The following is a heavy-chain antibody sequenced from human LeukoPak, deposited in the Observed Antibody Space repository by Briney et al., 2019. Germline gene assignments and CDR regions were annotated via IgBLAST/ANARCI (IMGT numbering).Heavy chain of an antibody. J-gene: IGHJ4*02. V-gene: IGHV3-23*01. CDR1: GFSFPYG. D-gene: IGHD5-18*01. CDR3: AKDLGGLYSYGYSN. CDR2: ITNSGENT. Sequence: GGSLRLSCEASGFSFPYGMSWVRQAPGKGLEWVSGITNSGENTYYADSVKGRFTISRDNSKNTLYLQMNSLRAEDAAVYYCAKDLGGLYSYGYSNWGQGTLVTVSS.